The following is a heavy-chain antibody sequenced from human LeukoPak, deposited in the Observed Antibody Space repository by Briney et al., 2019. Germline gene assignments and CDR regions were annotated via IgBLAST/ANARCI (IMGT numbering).Heavy chain of an antibody. CDR1: GYSFTSYW. Sequence: GESLKISCKGSGYSFTSYWICWVRQMPGKGLEWMGIIYPGDSDTRYSPSFQGQVTISADKSISTAYLQWSSLKASDTAMYYCARLFDRPRETDAFHIWGKGTMVTVSS. D-gene: IGHD3-9*01. J-gene: IGHJ3*02. V-gene: IGHV5-51*01. CDR3: ARLFDRPRETDAFHI. CDR2: IYPGDSDT.